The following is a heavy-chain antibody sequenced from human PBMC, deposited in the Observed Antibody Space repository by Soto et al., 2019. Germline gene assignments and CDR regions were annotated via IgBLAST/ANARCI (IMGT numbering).Heavy chain of an antibody. CDR2: ISGSGGST. J-gene: IGHJ1*01. CDR1: GFTFSSYA. D-gene: IGHD2-2*01. CDR3: AKDSPVVVPAAFKH. Sequence: GESLKISCAASGFTFSSYAMSWVRQAPGKGLEWVSAISGSGGSTYYADSVKGRFTISRDNSKNTLYLQMNSLRAEDTAVYYCAKDSPVVVPAAFKHWGQGTLVTVSS. V-gene: IGHV3-23*01.